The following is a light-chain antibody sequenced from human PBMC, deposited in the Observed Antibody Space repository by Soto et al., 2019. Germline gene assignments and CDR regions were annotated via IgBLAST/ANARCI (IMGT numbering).Light chain of an antibody. Sequence: QSALTQPASVSVSPGHSITISCSGTSSDVGGYNFVSWYQQHPGDAPKVMIYEVSRRPSGVSNRFSGSKSGNTASLTISGLQAEDEADYYCSSYTSSGTYVFGTGTKLTVL. CDR2: EVS. V-gene: IGLV2-14*01. CDR1: SSDVGGYNF. J-gene: IGLJ1*01. CDR3: SSYTSSGTYV.